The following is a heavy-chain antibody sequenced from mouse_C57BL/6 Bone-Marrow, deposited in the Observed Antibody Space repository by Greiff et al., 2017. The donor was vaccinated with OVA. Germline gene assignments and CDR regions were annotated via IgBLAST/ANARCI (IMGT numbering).Heavy chain of an antibody. Sequence: VQLQQSGPELVKPGASVKISCKASGYTFTDYYINWVKQRPGQGLEWIGWISPGSGSTYYNEKFKGKATLTVDKSSSTAYMLLSSLTSEDSAVYYCARDYTGCSAVEGWGKVATLTVST. CDR1: GYTFTDYY. J-gene: IGHJ2*01. CDR3: ARDYTGCSAVEG. D-gene: IGHD3-3*01. V-gene: IGHV1-75*01. CDR2: ISPGSGST.